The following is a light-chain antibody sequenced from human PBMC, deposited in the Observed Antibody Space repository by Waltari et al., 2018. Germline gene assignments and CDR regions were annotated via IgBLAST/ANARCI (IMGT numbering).Light chain of an antibody. CDR2: NDN. V-gene: IGLV1-44*01. CDR1: SSNIGSNT. J-gene: IGLJ2*01. Sequence: QSVLTQPPSASGTPGQRVSIFCSGSSSNIGSNTVNWYQQLPGTAPKLRISNDNQRPSGVPDRFSGSKSGTSASLAISGLQSEDEADYYCAAWDGSLSAMVFGGGTELTVL. CDR3: AAWDGSLSAMV.